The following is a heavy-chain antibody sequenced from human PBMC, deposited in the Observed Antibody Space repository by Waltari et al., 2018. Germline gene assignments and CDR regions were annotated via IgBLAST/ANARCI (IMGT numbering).Heavy chain of an antibody. CDR3: ARDPDQFSSSWYDY. J-gene: IGHJ4*02. CDR1: GFTFSSYA. V-gene: IGHV3-23*01. CDR2: ISGSGGST. D-gene: IGHD6-13*01. Sequence: EVQLLESGGGLVQPGGSLRLSCAASGFTFSSYAMSWVRQAPGKGLEWVSAISGSGGSTYYADSVKCRFTISRDNAKNSLYLQMNSLRAEDTAVYYCARDPDQFSSSWYDYWGQGTLVTVSS.